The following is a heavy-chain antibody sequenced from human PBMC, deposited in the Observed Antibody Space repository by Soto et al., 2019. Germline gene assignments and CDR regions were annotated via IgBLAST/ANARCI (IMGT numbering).Heavy chain of an antibody. CDR3: AKRTPDGDYDTGYFDY. V-gene: IGHV3-9*01. J-gene: IGHJ4*02. Sequence: GGSLRLSCAASGFTFDDYAMHWVRQAPGKGLEWVSGISWNSGSIGYADSVKGRFTISRDNAKNSLYLQMNSLRAEDTALYYCAKRTPDGDYDTGYFDYWGQGTLVTVSS. CDR1: GFTFDDYA. D-gene: IGHD4-17*01. CDR2: ISWNSGSI.